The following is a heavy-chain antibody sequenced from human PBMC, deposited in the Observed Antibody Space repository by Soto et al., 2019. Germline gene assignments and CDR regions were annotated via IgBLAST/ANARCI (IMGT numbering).Heavy chain of an antibody. D-gene: IGHD3-10*01. CDR1: GGTFSSYT. Sequence: SVKVSCKASGGTFSSYTISWVRHAPGRGLEWMGRIIPILGIANYAQKFQGRVTITADKSTSTAYMGLSSLRSEDTAVYYCASITMVRGVTVIGYMDVWGKGTTVTVSS. J-gene: IGHJ6*03. V-gene: IGHV1-69*02. CDR2: IIPILGIA. CDR3: ASITMVRGVTVIGYMDV.